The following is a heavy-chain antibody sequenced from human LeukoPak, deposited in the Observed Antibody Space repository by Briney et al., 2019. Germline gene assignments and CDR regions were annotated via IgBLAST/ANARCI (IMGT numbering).Heavy chain of an antibody. V-gene: IGHV4-34*01. CDR1: GGSFSGYY. J-gene: IGHJ6*04. CDR3: ARVTPYYYGMDV. CDR2: INHSGST. Sequence: SETLSLTCAVYGGSFSGYYWSWIRQPPGKGLEWIGEINHSGSTNYNPSLKSRVTISVDTSKNQFSLKLSSVTAADTAVYYRARVTPYYYGMDVWGKGTTVTVSS.